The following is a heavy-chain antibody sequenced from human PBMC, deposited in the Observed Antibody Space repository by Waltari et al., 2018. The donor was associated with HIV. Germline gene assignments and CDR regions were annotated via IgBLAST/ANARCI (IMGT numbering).Heavy chain of an antibody. Sequence: QLVQSGAEVKKPGASVKVSCKASGYTFTRYKIYWVRQAPGQGLGWMGVIDPSGGSTNYAQNFQGRVTITRDTSTSTVYMEMSSLRYEDTAIYYGARAFCGGDCPPGNYWGQGTLVTVSS. V-gene: IGHV1-46*01. J-gene: IGHJ4*02. CDR3: ARAFCGGDCPPGNY. CDR1: GYTFTRYK. CDR2: IDPSGGST. D-gene: IGHD2-21*02.